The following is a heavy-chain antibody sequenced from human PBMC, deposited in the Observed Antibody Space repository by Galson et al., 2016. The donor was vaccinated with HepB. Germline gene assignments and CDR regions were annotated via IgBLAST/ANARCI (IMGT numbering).Heavy chain of an antibody. J-gene: IGHJ4*02. Sequence: SLRLSCAVSGSNFSTYVMHWVRQAPGKGLHWVAVIWYDGNNEYYADSVKGRFTVSRDNSKNTLYLQMDRLRAEDTAVYYCARHRYSHQYSSPLDYWGQGTLVTVSS. CDR3: ARHRYSHQYSSPLDY. CDR1: GSNFSTYV. V-gene: IGHV3-33*01. D-gene: IGHD3-22*01. CDR2: IWYDGNNE.